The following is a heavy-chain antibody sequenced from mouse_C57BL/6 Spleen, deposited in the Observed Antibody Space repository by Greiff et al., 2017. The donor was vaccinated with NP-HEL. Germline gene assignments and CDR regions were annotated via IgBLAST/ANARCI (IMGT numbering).Heavy chain of an antibody. CDR1: GFSFNTYA. V-gene: IGHV10-1*01. J-gene: IGHJ3*01. D-gene: IGHD1-1*01. CDR2: IRSKSNNYAT. CDR3: VRGAPYYGSSPRFAY. Sequence: DVQLQESGGGLVQPKGSLKLSCAASGFSFNTYAMNWVRQAPGTGLEWVARIRSKSNNYATYYADSVKDRFTISRDDSESMLYLQMNNLKTEDTAMYYCVRGAPYYGSSPRFAYWGQGTLVTVSA.